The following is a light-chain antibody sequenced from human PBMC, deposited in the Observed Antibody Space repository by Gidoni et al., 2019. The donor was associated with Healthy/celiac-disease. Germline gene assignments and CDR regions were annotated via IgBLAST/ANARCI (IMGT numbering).Light chain of an antibody. Sequence: QSALTQPASVSGSPGQSLTIPCTGTSSDVGSYSLVSWYQQHPGKAPKLMIYEGSKRPSGVSNRFSGSKSGNTASLTVSELQAEDEADYYCCSYAGSSTGYVFGTGTNVTVL. CDR2: EGS. V-gene: IGLV2-23*01. CDR3: CSYAGSSTGYV. J-gene: IGLJ1*01. CDR1: SSDVGSYSL.